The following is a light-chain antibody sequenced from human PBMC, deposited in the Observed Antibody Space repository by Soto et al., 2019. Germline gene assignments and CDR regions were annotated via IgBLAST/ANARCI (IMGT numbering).Light chain of an antibody. CDR3: QQYNNWPIT. J-gene: IGKJ5*01. V-gene: IGKV3-15*01. Sequence: EIVRTQSPAILSVSPGERATLSCRASQSVSSYLAWYQQKPGQAPRLLIYGASTRATGVPARFSGSGSGTEFNLTISSLQSDDFAVYHCQQYNNWPITFGQGTRLEIK. CDR2: GAS. CDR1: QSVSSY.